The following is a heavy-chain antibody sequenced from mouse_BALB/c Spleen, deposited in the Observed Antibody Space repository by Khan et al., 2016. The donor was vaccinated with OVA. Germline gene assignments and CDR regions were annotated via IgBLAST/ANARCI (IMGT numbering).Heavy chain of an antibody. CDR1: GYTFTDFN. CDR2: IFPNDGGT. Sequence: EVQLQESGPELVKPGASVRISCKTSGYTFTDFNLDWVKQSHGKSLEWIGYIFPNDGGTGYNQKFKTKATLTVASSSSTAYMELRSLTSEDSAVYDCARSGYGSFAYWGQGTLVTVSA. CDR3: ARSGYGSFAY. D-gene: IGHD1-2*01. V-gene: IGHV1S29*02. J-gene: IGHJ3*01.